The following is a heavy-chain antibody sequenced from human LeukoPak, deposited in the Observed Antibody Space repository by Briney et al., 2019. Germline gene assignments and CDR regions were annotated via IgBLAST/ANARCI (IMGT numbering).Heavy chain of an antibody. Sequence: PSETLSLTCAVSGDSISSYYWNWVRQSPGKGLEWIGYVYYTGSTKYSPSLKSRVTISVATSKKQFSLTLTSVTTTDTAVYYCARGYGSFSSSANRYFHHYMDVWGTGTTVTVSS. CDR1: GDSISSYY. J-gene: IGHJ6*03. V-gene: IGHV4-59*01. CDR3: ARGYGSFSSSANRYFHHYMDV. D-gene: IGHD6-13*01. CDR2: VYYTGST.